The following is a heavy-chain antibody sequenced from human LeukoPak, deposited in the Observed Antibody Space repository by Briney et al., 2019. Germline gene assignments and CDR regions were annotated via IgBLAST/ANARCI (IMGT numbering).Heavy chain of an antibody. CDR3: ARGNYDYFDS. J-gene: IGHJ4*02. CDR1: GGSFSGYH. D-gene: IGHD1-7*01. CDR2: INHSGST. Sequence: SETLSLTCAVYGGSFSGYHWSWIRQPPGKGLEWIGEINHSGSTNYNPSLKSRVTTSVDTSKNQFSLKLSSVTAADTAVYFCARGNYDYFDSWGQGTLVTVSS. V-gene: IGHV4-34*01.